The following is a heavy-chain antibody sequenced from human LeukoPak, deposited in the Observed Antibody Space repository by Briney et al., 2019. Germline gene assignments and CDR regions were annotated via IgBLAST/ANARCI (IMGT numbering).Heavy chain of an antibody. CDR1: GYTFTGHY. Sequence: ASVKVSCKASGYTFTGHYMHWVRQAPGQGLEWMGRINPNSGGTNYAQKFHGRVTMNRDTSISTAYMELSRLRSDDTAVYYCATLRGDYPDAFDIWGQGTMVTVSS. D-gene: IGHD4-17*01. V-gene: IGHV1-2*06. J-gene: IGHJ3*02. CDR2: INPNSGGT. CDR3: ATLRGDYPDAFDI.